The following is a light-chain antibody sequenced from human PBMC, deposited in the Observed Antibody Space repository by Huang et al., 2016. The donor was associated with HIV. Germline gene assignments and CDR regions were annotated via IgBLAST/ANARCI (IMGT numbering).Light chain of an antibody. CDR3: QKYDSVPRT. CDR1: QDINNY. Sequence: DIQMTQYPSSLSASVGDRVTITCRASQDINNYLAWYQQKAGQVPKLLIYAASSLQSGVPSRFSGSWSGADFTLTISSLQPEDVAIYYCQKYDSVPRTFGQGTKVEIK. J-gene: IGKJ1*01. CDR2: AAS. V-gene: IGKV1-27*01.